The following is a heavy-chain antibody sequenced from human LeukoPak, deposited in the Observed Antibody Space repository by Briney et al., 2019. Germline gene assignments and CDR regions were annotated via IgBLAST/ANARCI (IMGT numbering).Heavy chain of an antibody. CDR1: GGSFSGYY. Sequence: SETLSLTCAVYGGSFSGYYRSWIRQPPGKGLEWIGEINHSGSTNYNPSLKSRVTISVDTSKNQFSLKLSSVTAADTAVYYCARVNSSSWYFDYWGQGTLVTVSS. D-gene: IGHD6-6*01. J-gene: IGHJ4*02. V-gene: IGHV4-34*01. CDR3: ARVNSSSWYFDY. CDR2: INHSGST.